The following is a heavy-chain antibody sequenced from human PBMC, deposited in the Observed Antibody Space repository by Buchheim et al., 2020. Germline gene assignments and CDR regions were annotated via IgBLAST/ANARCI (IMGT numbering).Heavy chain of an antibody. CDR2: IQYDGSNK. J-gene: IGHJ4*02. V-gene: IGHV3-30*02. Sequence: QVQLVESGGGVVQPGRSLRLSCAASGFTFSSYGMHWVRQAPGKGLEWVAFIQYDGSNKYYADSVKGRFTISRDNSKNTLYLQMNSLRAEDTAVYYCAKDSGTQWLENFDYWGQGTL. D-gene: IGHD6-19*01. CDR3: AKDSGTQWLENFDY. CDR1: GFTFSSYG.